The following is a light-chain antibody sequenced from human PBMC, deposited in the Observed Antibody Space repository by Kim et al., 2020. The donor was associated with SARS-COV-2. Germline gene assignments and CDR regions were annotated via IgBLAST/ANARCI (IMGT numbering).Light chain of an antibody. J-gene: IGLJ1*01. V-gene: IGLV2-14*03. CDR2: DVS. CDR3: SSHTTSSTYV. Sequence: GQSSPIAGSGTSRDVGYYNSVSWYQQHTGKAPKLIIYDVSERASGVSNRFSGSQSGNTASLTISGLRAEDEGDYYCSSHTTSSTYVFGSGTKVTVL. CDR1: SRDVGYYNS.